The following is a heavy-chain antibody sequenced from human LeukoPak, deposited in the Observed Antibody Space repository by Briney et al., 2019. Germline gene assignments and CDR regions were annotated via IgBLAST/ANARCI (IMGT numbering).Heavy chain of an antibody. D-gene: IGHD3-22*01. CDR2: FDPEDGER. CDR3: ATVYSYDSSAYYRLDY. V-gene: IGHV1-24*01. Sequence: ASVKVSCKVSGYTLTKLSMHWVRQAPGKGLEWMGTFDPEDGERLYAQKFQGRLTMTEDTSTDTAYMGLSSLRSEDTAVYYCATVYSYDSSAYYRLDYWGQGTLVTVSS. CDR1: GYTLTKLS. J-gene: IGHJ4*02.